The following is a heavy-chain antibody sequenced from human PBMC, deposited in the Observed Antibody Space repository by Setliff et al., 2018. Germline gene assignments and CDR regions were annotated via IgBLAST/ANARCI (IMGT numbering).Heavy chain of an antibody. J-gene: IGHJ5*01. CDR2: MYYSGTT. V-gene: IGHV4-39*01. CDR3: ASRRTGPGGWFDY. D-gene: IGHD1-26*01. CDR1: GGYIARSYFY. Sequence: SETLSLTCTVSGGYIARSYFYWGWIRQSPGKGLEWIGTMYYSGTTYYSPSLKSRVTISVDTSKNQFSLKLTSVTAADTAIYYCASRRTGPGGWFDYWGQGTLVTVSS.